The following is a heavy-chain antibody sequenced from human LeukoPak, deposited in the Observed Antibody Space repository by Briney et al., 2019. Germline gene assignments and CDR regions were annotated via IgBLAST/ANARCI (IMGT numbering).Heavy chain of an antibody. CDR1: GYTFIGYY. D-gene: IGHD1-26*01. CDR3: ARESLGATWVVCDY. V-gene: IGHV1-2*02. J-gene: IGHJ4*02. Sequence: ASVKVSCKASGYTFIGYYMHWVRQAPGQGLVWLGWINPNSGGTKSAQKFQGRVSMTRDTSINTAYMELSSLRSDDTAVYYCARESLGATWVVCDYWGQGTLVTVPS. CDR2: INPNSGGT.